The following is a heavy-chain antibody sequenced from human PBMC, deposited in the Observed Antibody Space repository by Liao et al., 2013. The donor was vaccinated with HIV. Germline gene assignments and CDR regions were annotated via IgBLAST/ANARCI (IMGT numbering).Heavy chain of an antibody. CDR1: GGSFSGYY. D-gene: IGHD2-2*01. CDR2: IYTGGST. CDR3: ASQNYYCSSTSCYHPFDY. J-gene: IGHJ4*02. V-gene: IGHV4-4*07. Sequence: QVQLQEAGPGLVKPSETLSLTCTVSGGSFSGYYWSWIRQPAGKGLEWIGHIYTGGSTNSNPSLKSRVTMSVDTSKTQISLKLTSVTAADTAVYYCASQNYYCSSTSCYHPFDYWGQGTLVTVSS.